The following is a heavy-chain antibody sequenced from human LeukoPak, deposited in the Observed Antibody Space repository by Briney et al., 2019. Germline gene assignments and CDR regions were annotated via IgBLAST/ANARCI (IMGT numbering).Heavy chain of an antibody. J-gene: IGHJ4*02. CDR1: GGSFSGYY. CDR3: AARPITMVRGVINY. Sequence: PSETLSLTCAVYGGSFSGYYWSWIRQPPGKGLEWIGEINHSGSTNYNPSLKSRVTISVDTSKNQFSLKLSSVTAADTAVYYCAARPITMVRGVINYWSQGTLVTVSS. CDR2: INHSGST. V-gene: IGHV4-34*01. D-gene: IGHD3-10*01.